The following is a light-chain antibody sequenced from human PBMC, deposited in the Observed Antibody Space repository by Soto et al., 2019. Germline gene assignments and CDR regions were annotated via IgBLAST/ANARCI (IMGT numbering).Light chain of an antibody. V-gene: IGKV3-20*01. J-gene: IGKJ1*01. CDR2: GGS. CDR3: QQYGSSRT. Sequence: EIVLTQSPGTPSLSPGEGPTLSCKASQTMSSNYLAWYQQKPGQPPRLLIYGGSSRAAGIPDRFSGSGPGTDFTLTISRLEPEDFAVYYCQQYGSSRTLGQGTKVDIK. CDR1: QTMSSNY.